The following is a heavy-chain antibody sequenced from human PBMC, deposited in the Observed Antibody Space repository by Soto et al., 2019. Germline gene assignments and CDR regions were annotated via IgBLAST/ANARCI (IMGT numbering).Heavy chain of an antibody. CDR2: IYYSGST. CDR1: GGSINDFY. V-gene: IGHV4-59*12. J-gene: IGHJ6*02. Sequence: SETLSLTCTVSGGSINDFYWSWIRQPPGKGLEWIGYIYYSGSTDYNPSLKSRVTISVDPSKTQFSLKLTSVTAADTAVYYCARSSGDDFFYYGMDVWGHGTTVTVSS. D-gene: IGHD4-17*01. CDR3: ARSSGDDFFYYGMDV.